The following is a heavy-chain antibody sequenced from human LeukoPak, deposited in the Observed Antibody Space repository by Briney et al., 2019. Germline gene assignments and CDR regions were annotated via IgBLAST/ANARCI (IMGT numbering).Heavy chain of an antibody. CDR3: AKVRGTYSSGYFFDY. J-gene: IGHJ4*02. CDR1: GFTFDNYA. CDR2: ISWNSGYI. D-gene: IGHD6-19*01. Sequence: GGSLRLSCAASGFTFDNYAMHWVRQATGKGLEWLSIISWNSGYIGYADSVKGRFTISRDNAKKSLDLQMNSLRAEDTAFYYCAKVRGTYSSGYFFDYWGQGTLVTVSS. V-gene: IGHV3-9*01.